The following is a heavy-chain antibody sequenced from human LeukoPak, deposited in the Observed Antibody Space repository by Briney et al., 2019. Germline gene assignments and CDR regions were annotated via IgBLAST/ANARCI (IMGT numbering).Heavy chain of an antibody. D-gene: IGHD3-3*01. CDR3: ARGDYPPSYDFWSGYFLV. Sequence: GGSLRLSCAASGFTFRNYVIHWVRQAPGKGLEWVALISDDGTNKYYVDSVKGRFTISRDNSKNTLYLQMNSLRAEDTAVYYCARGDYPPSYDFWSGYFLVWGQGTTVTVSS. J-gene: IGHJ6*02. CDR1: GFTFRNYV. V-gene: IGHV3-30-3*01. CDR2: ISDDGTNK.